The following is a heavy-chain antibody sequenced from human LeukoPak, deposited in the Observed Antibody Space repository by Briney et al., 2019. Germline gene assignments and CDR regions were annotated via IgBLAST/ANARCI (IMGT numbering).Heavy chain of an antibody. CDR2: IKQDGSEK. V-gene: IGHV3-7*01. Sequence: PGGSLRLSCAASGFTFSTYWMSWVRQAPGKGLEWVANIKQDGSEKYYVDSVKGRFTISRDNAKNTLYLQMSSLRAEDTAVYYCATYSGAYSSGWPQYWGQGTLVTVSS. J-gene: IGHJ4*02. D-gene: IGHD6-19*01. CDR1: GFTFSTYW. CDR3: ATYSGAYSSGWPQY.